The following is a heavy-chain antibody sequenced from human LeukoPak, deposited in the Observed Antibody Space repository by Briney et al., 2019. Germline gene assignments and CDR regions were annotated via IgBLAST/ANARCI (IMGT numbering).Heavy chain of an antibody. J-gene: IGHJ4*02. CDR3: ARDLVDTAMDSIFDY. V-gene: IGHV3-21*01. D-gene: IGHD5-18*01. Sequence: KTGGSLRLSCAASGFTFSSYSMNWVRQAPGKGLEWVSSISSSISYIYYADSVKGRFTISRDNAKNSLYLQMNSLRAEDTAVYYCARDLVDTAMDSIFDYWGQGTLVTVSS. CDR1: GFTFSSYS. CDR2: ISSSISYI.